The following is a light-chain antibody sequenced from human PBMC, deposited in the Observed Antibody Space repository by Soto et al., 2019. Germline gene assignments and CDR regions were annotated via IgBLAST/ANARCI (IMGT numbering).Light chain of an antibody. CDR2: GAS. J-gene: IGKJ1*01. CDR1: QTVGVR. Sequence: EIVLTQSPATLSSSPGERATLSCRASQTVGVRLAWYQHKPGQAPRLIIHGASSRATGVPDRITGSGSGTDFTLSISRLEPEDFAVYYCQQYGGSTRTFGQGTKVDIK. CDR3: QQYGGSTRT. V-gene: IGKV3-20*01.